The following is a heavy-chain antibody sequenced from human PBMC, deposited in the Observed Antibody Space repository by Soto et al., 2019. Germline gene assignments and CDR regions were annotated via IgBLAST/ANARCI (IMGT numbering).Heavy chain of an antibody. CDR2: ISGSGGST. Sequence: EVQLLESGGGLVRPGGSLRLSCAASGVTFSSYAMSWVRQAPGKGLEWVSAISGSGGSTYYADSVKGRFTISRDNSKNTLYLQMISLRAEDTAVYYCWRRGSPDYWGQGTLVTVSS. CDR1: GVTFSSYA. CDR3: WRRGSPDY. D-gene: IGHD1-26*01. J-gene: IGHJ4*02. V-gene: IGHV3-23*01.